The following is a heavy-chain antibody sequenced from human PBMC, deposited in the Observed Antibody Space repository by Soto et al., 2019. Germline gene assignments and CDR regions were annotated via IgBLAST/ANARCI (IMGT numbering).Heavy chain of an antibody. J-gene: IGHJ3*02. Sequence: RASVKVACKASGCTFSSYAISWVRQAPGQGLEWMGGIIPIFGTANYAQKFQGRVTITADESTSTAYMELSSLRSEDTAVYYCARDGRDGYNRAFDIWGQGTMVTVSS. CDR1: GCTFSSYA. D-gene: IGHD5-12*01. V-gene: IGHV1-69*13. CDR3: ARDGRDGYNRAFDI. CDR2: IIPIFGTA.